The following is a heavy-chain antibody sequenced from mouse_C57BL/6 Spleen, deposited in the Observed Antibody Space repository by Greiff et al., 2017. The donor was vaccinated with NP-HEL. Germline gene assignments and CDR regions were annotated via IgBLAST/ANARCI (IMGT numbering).Heavy chain of an antibody. CDR1: GYTFTSYW. V-gene: IGHV1-52*01. CDR3: ARDHYGSSDY. CDR2: IDPSDSET. D-gene: IGHD1-1*01. Sequence: QVQLKQPGAELVRPGSSVKLSCKASGYTFTSYWMHWVKQRPIQGLEWIGNIDPSDSETHYNQKFKDKATLTVDKSSSTAYMQLSSLTFEDSAVYYCARDHYGSSDYWGQGTTLTVSS. J-gene: IGHJ2*01.